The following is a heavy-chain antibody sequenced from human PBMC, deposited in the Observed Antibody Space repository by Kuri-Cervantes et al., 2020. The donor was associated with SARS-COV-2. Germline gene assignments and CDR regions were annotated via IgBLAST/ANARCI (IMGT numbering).Heavy chain of an antibody. CDR1: GFTFSRST. J-gene: IGHJ4*02. CDR3: AKDAGDGHNSTFDS. V-gene: IGHV3-30*02. D-gene: IGHD5-24*01. Sequence: GGSLRLSCAASGFTFSRSTMHWVRQAPGKGLEWVALIWYDGSVEYYGDSVKGRFTISRDQAKNTLHLQMNNLRVEDAGVYYCAKDAGDGHNSTFDSWGQGTRVTVSS. CDR2: IWYDGSVE.